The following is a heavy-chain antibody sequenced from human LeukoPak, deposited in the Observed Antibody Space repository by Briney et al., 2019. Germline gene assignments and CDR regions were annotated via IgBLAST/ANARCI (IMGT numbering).Heavy chain of an antibody. V-gene: IGHV3-53*01. CDR3: ADGSYYGGDY. J-gene: IGHJ4*02. Sequence: GGSLRLSCETSGFTFSRYWMSWVRQAPGKGLEWVSVIYSGGSTYYADSVKGRFTISRDNSKNTLYLQMNSLRAEDTAVYYCADGSYYGGDYWGQGTLVTVSS. D-gene: IGHD1-26*01. CDR2: IYSGGST. CDR1: GFTFSRYW.